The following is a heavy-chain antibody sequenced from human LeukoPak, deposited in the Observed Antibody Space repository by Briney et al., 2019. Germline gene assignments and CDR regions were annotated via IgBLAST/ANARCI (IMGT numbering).Heavy chain of an antibody. CDR1: GGSISSYY. Sequence: PSETLSLTCTVSGGSISSYYWSWIRQPLGKGLEWIGYIYYSGSTNYNPSLKSRVTISVDTSKNQFSLKLSSVTAADTAVYYCARQMPRRDDYGDYAYYFDYWGQGTLVTVSS. CDR2: IYYSGST. CDR3: ARQMPRRDDYGDYAYYFDY. D-gene: IGHD4-17*01. J-gene: IGHJ4*02. V-gene: IGHV4-59*08.